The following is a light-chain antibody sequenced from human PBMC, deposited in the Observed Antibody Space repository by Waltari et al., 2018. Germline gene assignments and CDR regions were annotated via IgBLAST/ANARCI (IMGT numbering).Light chain of an antibody. CDR1: QGISGW. Sequence: DIQMTQSPSSVSASVGDRVTITCRASQGISGWLAWYQQKAGKAPKLLIYAASSLQSGVPSRFSGSGSGTDFTLSISSLQPEDFATYFCQQGNSFPFTFGGGTKVEIK. CDR2: AAS. CDR3: QQGNSFPFT. V-gene: IGKV1-12*01. J-gene: IGKJ4*01.